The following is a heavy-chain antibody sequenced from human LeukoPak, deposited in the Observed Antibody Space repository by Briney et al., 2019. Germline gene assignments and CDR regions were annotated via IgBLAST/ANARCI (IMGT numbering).Heavy chain of an antibody. J-gene: IGHJ1*01. CDR1: GGSFSGYY. Sequence: SETLSLTCAVYGGSFSGYYWSWIRQPPGKGLGWIGEINHSGSTNYNPSLKSRVTISVDTSKNQFSLKLSSVTAADTAVYYCAIPPNYYDSSGYYSGGSRIPRYFQHWARAPWSPSPQ. CDR3: AIPPNYYDSSGYYSGGSRIPRYFQH. D-gene: IGHD3-22*01. CDR2: INHSGST. V-gene: IGHV4-34*01.